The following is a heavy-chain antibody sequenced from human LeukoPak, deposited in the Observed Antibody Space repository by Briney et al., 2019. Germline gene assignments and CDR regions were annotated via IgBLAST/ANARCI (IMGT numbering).Heavy chain of an antibody. Sequence: GGSLRLSCAASGFTFSDYEMNWVRQAPGKGLDWVSYITKGGDIIYYADSVRGRFTISRDNAKNSLYLHMNSLTAEDTAMYYCARDWVAGVPFDAFDIWGQGTMVSVSS. V-gene: IGHV3-48*03. D-gene: IGHD3-10*01. J-gene: IGHJ3*02. CDR2: ITKGGDII. CDR1: GFTFSDYE. CDR3: ARDWVAGVPFDAFDI.